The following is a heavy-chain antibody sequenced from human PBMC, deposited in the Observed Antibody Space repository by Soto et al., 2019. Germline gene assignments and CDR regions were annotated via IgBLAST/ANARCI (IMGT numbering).Heavy chain of an antibody. CDR3: ARGSYYYDTGDAFDI. D-gene: IGHD3-22*01. CDR1: GGSISSGGYS. J-gene: IGHJ3*02. CDR2: IYHSGST. V-gene: IGHV4-30-2*01. Sequence: LSLTCIVSGGSISSGGYSWSWIRQPPGKGLEWIGYIYHSGSTYYNPSLKSRVTISVDRSKNQFSLKLSSVTAADTAVYYCARGSYYYDTGDAFDIWGQGTMVTVSS.